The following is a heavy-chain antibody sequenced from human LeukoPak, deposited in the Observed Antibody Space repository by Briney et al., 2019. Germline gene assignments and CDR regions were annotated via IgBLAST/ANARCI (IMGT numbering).Heavy chain of an antibody. CDR3: ARGALRDCSSTSCYTYYYYMDV. CDR1: GGTFSSYA. J-gene: IGHJ6*03. V-gene: IGHV1-69*05. Sequence: SVKVSCKASGGTFSSYAISWVRQAPGQGLEWMGGIIPIFGTANYAQKFQGRVTITTDESTSTAYMELSSLRSEDTAVYYCARGALRDCSSTSCYTYYYYMDVWGKGTTVTVS. CDR2: IIPIFGTA. D-gene: IGHD2-2*01.